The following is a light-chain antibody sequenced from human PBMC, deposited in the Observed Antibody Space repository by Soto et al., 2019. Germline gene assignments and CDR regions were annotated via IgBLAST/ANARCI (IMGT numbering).Light chain of an antibody. J-gene: IGKJ1*01. CDR1: QSVSNN. Sequence: ILMTQSPATLSVSPGERATLSCRASQSVSNNLAWYQQKPGQAPRLLIYDASTRATGIPARFSGSGSGTEFTLTISGLQSEYFAVYYCQQYKNWPPWTFGQGTKVESK. CDR2: DAS. CDR3: QQYKNWPPWT. V-gene: IGKV3-15*01.